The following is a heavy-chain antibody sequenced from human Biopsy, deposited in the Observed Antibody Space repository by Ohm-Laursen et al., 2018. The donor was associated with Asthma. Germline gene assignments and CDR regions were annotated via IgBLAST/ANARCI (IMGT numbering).Heavy chain of an antibody. V-gene: IGHV1-69*13. Sequence: ASVKVSCKASGYTFINYAIHWVRQAPGQRLEWMGGLIPVLGTADYAPMFEGRVTITADESTSTAYLELTSLRFEDTAVYYCARGYSGTDRIVYYYSGMEVWGQGTTVTVSS. CDR2: LIPVLGTA. CDR1: GYTFINYA. D-gene: IGHD5-12*01. J-gene: IGHJ6*02. CDR3: ARGYSGTDRIVYYYSGMEV.